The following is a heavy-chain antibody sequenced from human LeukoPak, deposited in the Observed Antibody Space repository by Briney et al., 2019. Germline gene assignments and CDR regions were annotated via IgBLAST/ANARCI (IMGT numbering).Heavy chain of an antibody. V-gene: IGHV4-39*01. CDR3: ARQNRELRIHDY. CDR1: GGSISSSSYY. J-gene: IGHJ4*02. CDR2: IYYSGST. D-gene: IGHD2-15*01. Sequence: SETLSLTCTVSGGSISSSSYYWGWIRQPPGKGLEWIGSIYYSGSTYYNPSLKSRVTISVDTSKNQFSLKLSSVTAADTAVYHCARQNRELRIHDYWGQGTLVTVSS.